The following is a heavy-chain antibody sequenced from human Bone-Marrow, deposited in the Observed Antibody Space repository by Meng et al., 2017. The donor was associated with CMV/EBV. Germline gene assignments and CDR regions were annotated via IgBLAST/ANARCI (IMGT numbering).Heavy chain of an antibody. D-gene: IGHD4-11*01. CDR3: ARDKPTTISTSDAFDI. V-gene: IGHV1-2*02. J-gene: IGHJ3*02. CDR1: GYTFTGYY. Sequence: ASVKVSCKASGYTFTGYYIHLVRQAPGQGLEWMGWINPDSGGTNYAQKFQGRVTMTRDTSVSTASMELSRLRSDDTAVYYCARDKPTTISTSDAFDIWGQGTMVTVSS. CDR2: INPDSGGT.